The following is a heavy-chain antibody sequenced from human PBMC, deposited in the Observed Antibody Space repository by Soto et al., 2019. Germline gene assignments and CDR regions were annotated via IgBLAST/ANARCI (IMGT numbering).Heavy chain of an antibody. CDR3: ARDQGSRWKDDFDI. Sequence: QVQLQESGPGLVKPSGTLSLTCAVSGGSISSNNWWRWVRQSPGKGLEWIGEIYHSGSTDYNPSLKHRVTISVDKSKNQFSLNLSSVTAADTAVYYCARDQGSRWKDDFDIWGQGTMVTVSS. V-gene: IGHV4-4*02. CDR1: GGSISSNNW. J-gene: IGHJ3*02. CDR2: IYHSGST. D-gene: IGHD6-13*01.